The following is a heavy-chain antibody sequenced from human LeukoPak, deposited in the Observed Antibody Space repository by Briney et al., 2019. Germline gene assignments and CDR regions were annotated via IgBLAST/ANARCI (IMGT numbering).Heavy chain of an antibody. V-gene: IGHV4-30-2*01. CDR1: GGSISSGGYS. CDR3: ASLSDYYDSSGLAY. Sequence: SETLSLTCAVSGGSISSGGYSWSWIRQPPGKGLEWIGYIYHSGSTYYNPSLKSRVTISVDRSKNQFSLKLSSVTAADTAVYYCASLSDYYDSSGLAYWGQGTLVTVSS. D-gene: IGHD3-22*01. J-gene: IGHJ4*02. CDR2: IYHSGST.